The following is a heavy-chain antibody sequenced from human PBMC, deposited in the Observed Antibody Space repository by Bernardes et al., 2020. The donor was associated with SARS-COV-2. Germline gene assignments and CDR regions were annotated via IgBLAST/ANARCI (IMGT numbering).Heavy chain of an antibody. CDR3: AREGGTYYDFWSGYYTGGLFDY. V-gene: IGHV4-4*02. CDR2: IYHSGST. CDR1: GGSISSSNW. D-gene: IGHD3-3*01. Sequence: SETLSLTCAVSGGSISSSNWWSWVRQPPGKGLEWIGEIYHSGSTNYNPSLKSRVTISVDKSKNQFSLKLSSVTAADTAVYYCAREGGTYYDFWSGYYTGGLFDYWGQGTLVTVSS. J-gene: IGHJ4*02.